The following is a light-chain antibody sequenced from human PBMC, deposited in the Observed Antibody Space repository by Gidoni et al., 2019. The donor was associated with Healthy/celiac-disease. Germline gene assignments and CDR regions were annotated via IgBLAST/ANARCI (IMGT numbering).Light chain of an antibody. J-gene: IGKJ1*01. CDR1: PSVLYSANNKDY. Sequence: DIVMTQSPDSLAVSLGERATINCKSSPSVLYSANNKDYVAWYQQKPGQPPKLLIYWASSRESGVPDRFSGSGSGTDFTLTINSLQPEDVAVYYCQQYYTTPGWTFGQGTKVEI. V-gene: IGKV4-1*01. CDR2: WAS. CDR3: QQYYTTPGWT.